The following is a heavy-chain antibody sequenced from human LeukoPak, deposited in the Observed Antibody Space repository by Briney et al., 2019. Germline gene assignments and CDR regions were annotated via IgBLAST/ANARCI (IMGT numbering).Heavy chain of an antibody. CDR1: GGSISSSSYY. V-gene: IGHV4-39*01. CDR3: ARNNCSSTSCYAGAYYYYGMDV. CDR2: IYYSGST. D-gene: IGHD2-2*01. Sequence: PAETLSLTCTVSGGSISSSSYYWGWIRQPPGKGREWFGSIYYSGSTYYNPSLKSRATISVDTSKNQCSLKLSSVTAADTAVYCCARNNCSSTSCYAGAYYYYGMDVWGQGTTVTVSS. J-gene: IGHJ6*02.